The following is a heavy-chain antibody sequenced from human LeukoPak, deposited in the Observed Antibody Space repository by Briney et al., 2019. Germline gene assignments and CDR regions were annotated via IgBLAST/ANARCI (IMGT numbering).Heavy chain of an antibody. CDR2: IYYSGST. D-gene: IGHD3-10*01. J-gene: IGHJ4*02. Sequence: PSETLSLTCTVSGGSISSSSYYWGRIRQPPGKGLEWIGSIYYSGSTYYNPSLKSRVTISVDKSKNQFSLKLSSVTAADTAVYYCARAFRITMVRGVHDYWGQGTLVTVSS. V-gene: IGHV4-39*07. CDR3: ARAFRITMVRGVHDY. CDR1: GGSISSSSYY.